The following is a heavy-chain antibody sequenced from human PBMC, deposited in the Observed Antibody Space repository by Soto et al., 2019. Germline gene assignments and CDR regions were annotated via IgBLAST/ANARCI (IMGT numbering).Heavy chain of an antibody. CDR2: MNPNSGNT. J-gene: IGHJ6*02. CDR1: GYTFTSYD. D-gene: IGHD1-26*01. V-gene: IGHV1-8*01. CDR3: ASRVGDYCYYYYGMDV. Sequence: GASVKVSCKASGYTFTSYDINWVRKATGQGLEWMGWMNPNSGNTGYAQKFQGRVTMTRNTSISTAYMELSSLRSDDTAVYYCASRVGDYCYYYYGMDVWGQGTTVTVSS.